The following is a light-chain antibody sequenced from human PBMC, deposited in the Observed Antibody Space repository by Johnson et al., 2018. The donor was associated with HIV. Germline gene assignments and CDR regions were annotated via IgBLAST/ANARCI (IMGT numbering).Light chain of an antibody. CDR2: EKN. CDR1: SSNIGNYA. CDR3: ATWANSLTAFYV. V-gene: IGLV1-51*02. Sequence: QSVLTQPPSVSAAPGQKVTISCSGSSSNIGNYAVSWYQQLPGTAPKLLIYEKNKRPSGIPDRFSASKSGTSDTLDIPGLQTGEAAEYSCATWANSLTAFYVFGTATKVTV. J-gene: IGLJ1*01.